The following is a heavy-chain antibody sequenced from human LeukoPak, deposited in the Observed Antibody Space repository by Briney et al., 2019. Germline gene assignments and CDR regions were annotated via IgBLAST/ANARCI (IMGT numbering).Heavy chain of an antibody. CDR1: GGTFSSYA. CDR3: ARVRGRDGYKPD. CDR2: IIPIFGTA. Sequence: ASVKVSCKASGGTFSSYAISWVRQAPGQGLEWMGRIIPIFGTANYAQKFQGRVTITTDESTSTAYMELSSLRSEDTAVYYCARVRGRDGYKPDWGQGTLVTVSP. D-gene: IGHD5-24*01. V-gene: IGHV1-69*05. J-gene: IGHJ4*02.